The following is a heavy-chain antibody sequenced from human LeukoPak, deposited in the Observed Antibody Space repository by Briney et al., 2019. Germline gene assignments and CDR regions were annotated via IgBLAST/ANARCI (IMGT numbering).Heavy chain of an antibody. V-gene: IGHV4-59*01. Sequence: SETLSLTCTVSGGSISSYYWSWIRQPPGKGLEWIGYIYYSGSTNYNPSLKSRVTISVDTSKNQFSLKLSSVTAADTAVYYCAKDRPVYDSSGYLWFDPWGQGTLVTVSS. CDR3: AKDRPVYDSSGYLWFDP. CDR2: IYYSGST. D-gene: IGHD3-22*01. CDR1: GGSISSYY. J-gene: IGHJ5*02.